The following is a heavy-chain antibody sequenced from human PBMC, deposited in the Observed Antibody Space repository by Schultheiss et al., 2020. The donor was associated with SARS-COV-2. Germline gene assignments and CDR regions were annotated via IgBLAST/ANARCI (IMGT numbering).Heavy chain of an antibody. CDR3: ARGYGLNFDY. D-gene: IGHD5-18*01. J-gene: IGHJ4*02. CDR2: IWYDGSNK. CDR1: GFTFSSYA. V-gene: IGHV3-33*08. Sequence: GGSLRLSCAASGFTFSSYAMSWVRQAPGKGLEWVAVIWYDGSNKYYADSVKGRFTISRDNSKNTLYLQMNSLRAGDTAVYYCARGYGLNFDYWGQGTLVTGSS.